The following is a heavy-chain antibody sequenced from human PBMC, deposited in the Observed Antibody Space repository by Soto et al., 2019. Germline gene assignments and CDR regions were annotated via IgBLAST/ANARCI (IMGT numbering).Heavy chain of an antibody. D-gene: IGHD3-3*01. J-gene: IGHJ6*02. Sequence: ASETLSLTCTVSGGSISSGGYYWSWIRQHPGKGLEWIGYIYYSGSTYYNPSLKSRVTISVDTSKNQFSLKLSSVTAADTAVYYCARDYRSGLYYYGMDVWGQGTTVTVSS. CDR3: ARDYRSGLYYYGMDV. V-gene: IGHV4-31*03. CDR1: GGSISSGGYY. CDR2: IYYSGST.